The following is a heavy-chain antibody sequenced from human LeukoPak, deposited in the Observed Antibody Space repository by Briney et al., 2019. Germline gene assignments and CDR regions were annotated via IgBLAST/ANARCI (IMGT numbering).Heavy chain of an antibody. CDR2: INVNGGAM. D-gene: IGHD6-13*01. V-gene: IGHV3-11*01. CDR1: GFSFKDYY. Sequence: KTGGSLRLSCAASGFSFKDYYFSWIRQAPGKGLEWVSFINVNGGAMYYADFVKGRFTISRDNAKSSLYLEMNSLRVEDTAVYYCARGPRILAAGSYYFGYWGQGSLVTVSS. J-gene: IGHJ4*02. CDR3: ARGPRILAAGSYYFGY.